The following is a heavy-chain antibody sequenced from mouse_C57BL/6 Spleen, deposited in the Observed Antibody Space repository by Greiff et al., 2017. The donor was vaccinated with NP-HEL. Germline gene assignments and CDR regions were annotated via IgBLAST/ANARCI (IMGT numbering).Heavy chain of an antibody. CDR3: ARLLHYYGSRGYFDY. CDR2: IYPGSGST. CDR1: GYTFTSYW. J-gene: IGHJ2*01. D-gene: IGHD1-1*01. V-gene: IGHV1-55*01. Sequence: QVQLQQPGAELVKPGASVKMSCKASGYTFTSYWITWVKQRPGQGLEWIGDIYPGSGSTNYNEKFKSKATLTVDTSSSTAYMQLSSLTSEDSAVYYCARLLHYYGSRGYFDYWGQGTTLTVSS.